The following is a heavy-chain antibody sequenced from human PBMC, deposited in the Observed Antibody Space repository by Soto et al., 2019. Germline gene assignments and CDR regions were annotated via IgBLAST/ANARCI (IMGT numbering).Heavy chain of an antibody. CDR3: GRVFYYHGSGTMGGYFDY. CDR1: GITVSSNY. V-gene: IGHV3-66*01. J-gene: IGHJ4*02. Sequence: EVQLVESGGGLVLPGGSLRLSCAASGITVSSNYMSWVRQAPGKGLEWVSVIYSGGSTYYADSVKGRFTISRDNSKNTRYVQMNSLRAEDTAVYYCGRVFYYHGSGTMGGYFDYWGQGTLVTVSS. CDR2: IYSGGST. D-gene: IGHD3-10*01.